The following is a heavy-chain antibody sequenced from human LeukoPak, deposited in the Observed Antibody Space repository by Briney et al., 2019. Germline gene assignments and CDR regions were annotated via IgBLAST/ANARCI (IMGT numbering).Heavy chain of an antibody. CDR3: ARDRNTMVRRGNYYYGMDV. D-gene: IGHD3-10*01. V-gene: IGHV3-21*01. CDR1: GFTFSSYS. J-gene: IGHJ6*02. Sequence: GGSLRLSCAASGFTFSSYSMNWVRQAPGKGLEWVASISSSSRYIYYGDSVKGRFTISRDNAKNSLYLQMNSLRAEDTAVYYCARDRNTMVRRGNYYYGMDVWGQGTTVTVSS. CDR2: ISSSSRYI.